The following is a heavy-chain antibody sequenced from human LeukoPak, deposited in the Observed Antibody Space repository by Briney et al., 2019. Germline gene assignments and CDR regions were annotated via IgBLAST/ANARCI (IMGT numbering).Heavy chain of an antibody. D-gene: IGHD1-26*01. CDR3: EKGTEHSGSYYVNY. J-gene: IGHJ4*02. Sequence: GGSLRLSCAASGFTFSNYAMSWVRQAPGKGLEWVSAICGSGGSTYYADSVKGRFTISRDNSKNTLYLQMNSLRAEDTAVYYCEKGTEHSGSYYVNYWGQGTLVTVSS. V-gene: IGHV3-23*01. CDR1: GFTFSNYA. CDR2: ICGSGGST.